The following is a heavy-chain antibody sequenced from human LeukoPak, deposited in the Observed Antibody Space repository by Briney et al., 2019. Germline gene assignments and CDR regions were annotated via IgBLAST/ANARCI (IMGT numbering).Heavy chain of an antibody. Sequence: GGSLRLSCAASGFTFSSYAMSWVRQAPGKGLEWVSAISGSGGSTYYADSVKGRFTISRDNSKNTLYLQMNSLRAEDTAVYYCASVKGYDSGFDYWGQGTLVTVSS. V-gene: IGHV3-23*01. J-gene: IGHJ4*02. D-gene: IGHD5-12*01. CDR3: ASVKGYDSGFDY. CDR1: GFTFSSYA. CDR2: ISGSGGST.